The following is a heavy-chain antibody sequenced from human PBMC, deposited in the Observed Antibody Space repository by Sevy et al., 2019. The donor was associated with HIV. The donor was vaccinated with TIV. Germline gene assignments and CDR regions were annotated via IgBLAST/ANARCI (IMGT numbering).Heavy chain of an antibody. Sequence: GGSLRLSCAASGFSVSSNYMSWVRQAPGKGPEWVSVIHGGGKISYADSVQGRFTISRDNSKNTLYLQMNSLRAEDTAVYYCAREDIVLGEDNYYGIDVWGQGTTVTVSS. V-gene: IGHV3-53*01. CDR3: AREDIVLGEDNYYGIDV. D-gene: IGHD2-15*01. CDR1: GFSVSSNY. CDR2: IHGGGKI. J-gene: IGHJ6*02.